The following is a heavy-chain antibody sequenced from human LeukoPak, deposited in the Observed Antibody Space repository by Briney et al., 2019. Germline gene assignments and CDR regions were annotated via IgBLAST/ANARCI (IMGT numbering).Heavy chain of an antibody. Sequence: GGSLRLSCAASGFTFSSYAMHWVRQAPGKGLVWVSRIDSDGSDTIYADSVKGRFTISRDNAKNTLYLQMNSLRAEDTAVYYCTRGYVGIDYWGQGTLVTVSS. D-gene: IGHD5-12*01. CDR2: IDSDGSDT. J-gene: IGHJ4*02. CDR1: GFTFSSYA. V-gene: IGHV3-74*01. CDR3: TRGYVGIDY.